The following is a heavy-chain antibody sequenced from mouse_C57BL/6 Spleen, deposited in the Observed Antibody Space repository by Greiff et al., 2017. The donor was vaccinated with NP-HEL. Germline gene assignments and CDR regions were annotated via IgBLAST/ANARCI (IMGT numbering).Heavy chain of an antibody. CDR1: GFTFSDYG. V-gene: IGHV5-17*01. CDR2: ISSGSSTI. CDR3: AKDAMDY. J-gene: IGHJ4*01. Sequence: DVHLVESGGGLVKPGGSLKLSCAASGFTFSDYGMHWVRQAPEKGLEWVAYISSGSSTIYYADTVKGRFTISRDNAKNTLFLQMTSLRSEDTAMYYCAKDAMDYWGQGTSVTVSS.